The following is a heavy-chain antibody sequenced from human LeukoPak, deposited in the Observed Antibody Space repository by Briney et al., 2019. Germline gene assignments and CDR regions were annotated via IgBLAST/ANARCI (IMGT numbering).Heavy chain of an antibody. Sequence: ASVKVSCKASGYTFTSYGISWVRQAPGQGLEWMGWISAYNGNTNYAQKLQGRATMTTDTSTSTAYMELRSLRSDDTAVYYCAREGRGGYNSYYYYYGMDVWGQGTTVTVSS. D-gene: IGHD5-12*01. CDR2: ISAYNGNT. J-gene: IGHJ6*02. CDR3: AREGRGGYNSYYYYYGMDV. V-gene: IGHV1-18*01. CDR1: GYTFTSYG.